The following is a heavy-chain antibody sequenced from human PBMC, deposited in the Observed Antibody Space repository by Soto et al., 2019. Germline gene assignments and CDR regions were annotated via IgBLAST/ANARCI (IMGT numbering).Heavy chain of an antibody. CDR3: ARGTYYDFWSGESPHQIFGWLDP. CDR1: GGTFSSYA. Sequence: GSSVKVSCKASGGTFSSYAISWVRQAPGQGLEWMGGIIPIFGTANYAQKFQGRVTITADESTSTAYMELSSLRSDDTAVYYCARGTYYDFWSGESPHQIFGWLDPWG. V-gene: IGHV1-69*13. D-gene: IGHD3-3*01. J-gene: IGHJ5*02. CDR2: IIPIFGTA.